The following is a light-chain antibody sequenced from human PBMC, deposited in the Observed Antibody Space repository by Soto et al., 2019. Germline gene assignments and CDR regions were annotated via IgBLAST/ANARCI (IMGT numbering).Light chain of an antibody. CDR1: QSVSSSY. J-gene: IGKJ2*01. Sequence: EIVLTQSPGTLSLSPGERATLSCRASQSVSSSYLAWSQQKPGQAPRLLIYGASSRATGIPDRFSGSGSGKDFTRTISRLEPEDFAVYYCQQYGSSPPRYTFGQGTKLEIK. V-gene: IGKV3-20*01. CDR2: GAS. CDR3: QQYGSSPPRYT.